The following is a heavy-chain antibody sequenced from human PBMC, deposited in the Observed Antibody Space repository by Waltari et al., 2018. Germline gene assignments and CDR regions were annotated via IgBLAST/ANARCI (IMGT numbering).Heavy chain of an antibody. CDR3: AREQPTTIFGVVIPSSYGMDV. V-gene: IGHV1-18*01. J-gene: IGHJ6*02. CDR2: ISAYNGNT. D-gene: IGHD3-3*01. Sequence: QVQLVQSGAEVKKPGASVKVSCKASGYTFTSYGISWVRQAPGQGLEWMGWISAYNGNTNYAQKLQGRVTMTTDTSTSTAYMELRSLRSDDTAMYYCAREQPTTIFGVVIPSSYGMDVWGQGTTVTVSS. CDR1: GYTFTSYG.